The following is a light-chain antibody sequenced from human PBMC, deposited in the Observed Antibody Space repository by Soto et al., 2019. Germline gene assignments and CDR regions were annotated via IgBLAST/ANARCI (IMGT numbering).Light chain of an antibody. Sequence: EIVLTQSPATLSVSPGERATLSCRASQSISNYLAWYQHKPGQAPRLLIYDASNRATATPPRFSGSGSGTDFTLTISSLEPEDFAVYYCQQRSAGVTFGQGTRLEIK. J-gene: IGKJ5*01. CDR2: DAS. CDR3: QQRSAGVT. CDR1: QSISNY. V-gene: IGKV3-11*01.